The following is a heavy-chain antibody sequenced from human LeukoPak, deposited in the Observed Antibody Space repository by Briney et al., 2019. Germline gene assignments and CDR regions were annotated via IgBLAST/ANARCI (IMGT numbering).Heavy chain of an antibody. CDR3: AKVMIDHLTGYYILNTLDY. Sequence: PGGSLRLSCGASGFTFSSCALTWVRQAPGKGLEWVASITGSGSATYYADSVKGRFTIPRDNSKETLSLQMKRLRGDDTALYYCAKVMIDHLTGYYILNTLDYWGQGTLVTVSS. V-gene: IGHV3-23*01. J-gene: IGHJ4*02. CDR1: GFTFSSCA. D-gene: IGHD3-9*01. CDR2: ITGSGSAT.